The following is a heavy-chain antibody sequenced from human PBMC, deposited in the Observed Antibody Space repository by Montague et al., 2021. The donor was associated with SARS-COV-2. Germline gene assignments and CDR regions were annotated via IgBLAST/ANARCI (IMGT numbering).Heavy chain of an antibody. V-gene: IGHV4-34*12. D-gene: IGHD3/OR15-3a*01. CDR2: DIKRGDT. CDR3: ARRPAPLVHLDWSQRNFDYYGLDV. J-gene: IGHJ6*02. Sequence: SETLSLTCTVSGDSYNPWGQSFNKYQWSWIRQSQGNRLEWIGDIKRGDTKYNSSLTSRVTISADTAKKESSMMLTAVTAADTAVYYCARRPAPLVHLDWSQRNFDYYGLDVWGQGTAVIVS. CDR1: GDSYNP.